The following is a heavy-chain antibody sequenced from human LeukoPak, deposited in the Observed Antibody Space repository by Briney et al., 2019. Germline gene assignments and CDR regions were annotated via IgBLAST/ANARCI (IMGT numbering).Heavy chain of an antibody. Sequence: SETLSLTGAVSGGSTSSSNWWSWVRQPPGKGLEWIGEIYHSGSTNYNPSLKSRVTISVDKSKNQFSLKLSSVTAADTAVYYCASSGDTAMATFDYWGQGTLVTVSS. D-gene: IGHD5-18*01. CDR1: GGSTSSSNW. CDR2: IYHSGST. CDR3: ASSGDTAMATFDY. V-gene: IGHV4-4*02. J-gene: IGHJ4*02.